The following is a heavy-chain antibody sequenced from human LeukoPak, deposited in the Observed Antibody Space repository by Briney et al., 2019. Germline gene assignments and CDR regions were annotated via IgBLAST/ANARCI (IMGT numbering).Heavy chain of an antibody. D-gene: IGHD2-2*01. CDR3: VRTRLSDHIVPAAERADDACDM. CDR2: LHSSHNI. V-gene: IGHV4-39*07. CDR1: VGSISSWRYY. J-gene: IGHJ3*02. Sequence: SGTLSLTCIVCVGSISSWRYYWGWLRQPPERGVERIRRLHSSHNIYYSPSLKRQVTVSGDTSENQFSLKMSSVAAADTAVYFCVRTRLSDHIVPAAERADDACDMWGQGTMVTVSS.